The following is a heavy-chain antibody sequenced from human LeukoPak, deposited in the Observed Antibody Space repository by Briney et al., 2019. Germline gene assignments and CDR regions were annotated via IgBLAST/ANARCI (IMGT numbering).Heavy chain of an antibody. CDR3: ARDPRDY. CDR1: GYTFTNFG. J-gene: IGHJ4*02. Sequence: ASVNVSCKASGYTFTNFGISWVRQAPGQGLEWMGRISAYNGDTKYSQTFQGRVAMTTDTSTSTAYMELRSLRSDDTAVYYCARDPRDYWGQGTLVTVSS. CDR2: ISAYNGDT. V-gene: IGHV1-18*01.